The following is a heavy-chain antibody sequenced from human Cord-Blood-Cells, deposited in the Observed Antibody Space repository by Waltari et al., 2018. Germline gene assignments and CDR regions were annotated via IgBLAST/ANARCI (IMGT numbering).Heavy chain of an antibody. J-gene: IGHJ5*02. CDR1: GLPSSGYA. V-gene: IGHV3-30*04. CDR3: AGESSSWYWFDP. D-gene: IGHD6-13*01. Sequence: QVQLAESGGGVVQPGRSLRLSCAASGLPSSGYAMHWVRQAPGKGLAWVAVISYDGRNKYYADSVKGRFTNTRDNSKNTLYLQMNSLGAEDTAVYYCAGESSSWYWFDPWGQGTLVTVSS. CDR2: ISYDGRNK.